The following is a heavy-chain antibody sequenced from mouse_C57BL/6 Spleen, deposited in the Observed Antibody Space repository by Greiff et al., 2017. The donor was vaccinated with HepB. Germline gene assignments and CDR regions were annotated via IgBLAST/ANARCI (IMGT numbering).Heavy chain of an antibody. J-gene: IGHJ4*01. Sequence: VQLQQSGAELVKPGASVKLSCTASGFNIKDYYMHWVKQRTEQGLEWIGRIDPEDGETKYAPNFQGKATITADTSSNTAYLQLSSLTSEDTAVYYCASRHYYGSSPYAMDYWGQGTSVTVSS. CDR1: GFNIKDYY. D-gene: IGHD1-1*01. CDR2: IDPEDGET. V-gene: IGHV14-2*01. CDR3: ASRHYYGSSPYAMDY.